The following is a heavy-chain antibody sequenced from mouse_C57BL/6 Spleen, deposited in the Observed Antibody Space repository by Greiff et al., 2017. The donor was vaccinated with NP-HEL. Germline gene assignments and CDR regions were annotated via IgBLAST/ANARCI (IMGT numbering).Heavy chain of an antibody. J-gene: IGHJ4*01. CDR3: ARHYGYAMDY. D-gene: IGHD1-1*02. Sequence: VQLQQSGAELVKPGASVKLSCTASGFNINDYYMHWVKQRTEQGLEWIGRIDPEDGVTKYAPKFQGKATITADSSSNTAYLQLSSLSSEDTAVYYCARHYGYAMDYWGQGTSVTVSS. V-gene: IGHV14-2*01. CDR1: GFNINDYY. CDR2: IDPEDGVT.